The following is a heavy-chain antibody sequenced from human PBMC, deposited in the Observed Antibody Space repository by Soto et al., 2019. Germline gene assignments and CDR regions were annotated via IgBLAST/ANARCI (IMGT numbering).Heavy chain of an antibody. Sequence: GSLRLSCAASGFTFSSYAMSWVRQAPGKGLEWVSAISGSGGSTYYADSVKGRFTISRDNSKNTLYLQMNSLRAEDTAVYYCANPGGSIAARPGWDYYYYGMDVWGQGTTVTVSS. J-gene: IGHJ6*02. CDR1: GFTFSSYA. CDR3: ANPGGSIAARPGWDYYYYGMDV. V-gene: IGHV3-23*01. CDR2: ISGSGGST. D-gene: IGHD6-6*01.